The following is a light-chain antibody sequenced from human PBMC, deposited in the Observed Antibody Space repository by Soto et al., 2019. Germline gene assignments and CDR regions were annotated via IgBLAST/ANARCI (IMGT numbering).Light chain of an antibody. V-gene: IGLV2-23*03. J-gene: IGLJ2*01. CDR1: SSDVGSYNL. Sequence: QSALTQPASVSGSPGHSITISCTGTSSDVGSYNLVSWYQQHPGKAPKLMIYEGSKRPSGVSNRFSGSKSGNTASLTISGLRADDEADYYCCSYAGSSTFDVVFGGGTQLTVL. CDR3: CSYAGSSTFDVV. CDR2: EGS.